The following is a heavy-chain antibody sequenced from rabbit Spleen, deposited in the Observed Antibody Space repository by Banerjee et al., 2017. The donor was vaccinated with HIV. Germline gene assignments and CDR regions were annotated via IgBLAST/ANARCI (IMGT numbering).Heavy chain of an antibody. V-gene: IGHV1S40*01. CDR1: GVSFSSDYY. J-gene: IGHJ3*01. D-gene: IGHD8-1*01. Sequence: QSLEESGGDLVKPEGSLTLTCTASGVSFSSDYYMCWVRQAPGKGLEWIACIDSGSGGFTYFASWAKGRFTISKTSSTTVTLQMTSLTAADTATYFCARDGAGGSYFGLWGQGTLVTVS. CDR2: IDSGSGGFT. CDR3: ARDGAGGSYFGL.